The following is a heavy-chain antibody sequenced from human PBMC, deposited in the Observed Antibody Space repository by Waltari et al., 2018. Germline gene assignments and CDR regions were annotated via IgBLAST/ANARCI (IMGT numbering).Heavy chain of an antibody. Sequence: HVQLQESGPGLVKPSETLSLTCPVSSDSLSGFYWSWIRQSARKGLEWCGRVSSSGTSNYNPSFKSRVNMSLDMSKNQFSLRLTSVTAADTAVYYCARERQIVVVPPADLFVFEYWGQGALVTVSS. CDR3: ARERQIVVVPPADLFVFEY. CDR1: SDSLSGFY. D-gene: IGHD2-2*01. CDR2: VSSSGTS. J-gene: IGHJ4*02. V-gene: IGHV4-4*07.